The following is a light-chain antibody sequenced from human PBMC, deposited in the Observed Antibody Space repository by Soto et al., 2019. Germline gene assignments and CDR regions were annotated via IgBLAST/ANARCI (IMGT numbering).Light chain of an antibody. V-gene: IGLV2-14*01. CDR3: SSYTTSTTRII. CDR2: EVS. Sequence: QSALTQPASVSGSPGQSITISCTGTSSDIGAYNYVSWYQQHAGKAPKLIIYEVSNRPSGVSNRFSGSKSGNTASLTISGLQAEDEADYYCSSYTTSTTRIIFGGGTKVTVL. J-gene: IGLJ2*01. CDR1: SSDIGAYNY.